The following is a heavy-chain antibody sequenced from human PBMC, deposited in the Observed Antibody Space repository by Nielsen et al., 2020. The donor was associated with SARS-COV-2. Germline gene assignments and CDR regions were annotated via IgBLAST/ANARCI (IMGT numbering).Heavy chain of an antibody. CDR1: GFSFSDFG. V-gene: IGHV3-21*01. Sequence: LKISCAASGFSFSDFGMTWVRQAPGKGLEWVSSIRTGSRTMYYADSVKGRFTISRDDAKNSLYLQMTSLRAEDTAVYFCANSRAYYDSSGYLFDYWGQGSLVTVSS. D-gene: IGHD3-22*01. J-gene: IGHJ4*02. CDR3: ANSRAYYDSSGYLFDY. CDR2: IRTGSRTM.